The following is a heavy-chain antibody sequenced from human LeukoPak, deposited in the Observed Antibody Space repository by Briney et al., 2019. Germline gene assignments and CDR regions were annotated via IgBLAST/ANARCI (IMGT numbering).Heavy chain of an antibody. V-gene: IGHV4-34*01. CDR1: GGSLSHYY. D-gene: IGHD3-10*01. J-gene: IGHJ5*02. CDR3: ARGPASGSNFARFVP. Sequence: PSETLSLTCAVYGGSLSHYYWSWIRQPPGKGLEWIGEINHSGSINYNPSLKSRVTISVDMSKNQFSLELTSVTAADTAVYYCARGPASGSNFARFVPWGQGTLVTVSS. CDR2: INHSGSI.